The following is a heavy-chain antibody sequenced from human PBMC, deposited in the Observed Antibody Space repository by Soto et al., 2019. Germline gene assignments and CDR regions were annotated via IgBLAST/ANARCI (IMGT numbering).Heavy chain of an antibody. Sequence: ASVKVSCKASGYTFTTYAIHWVRQAPGQRLEWMGWINAGNGNTKYSQKFQGRVTITRDTSASTAYMELSSLMSADTAVYYCARNPVGNGVFDDWAQGTLVTVSS. V-gene: IGHV1-3*01. CDR1: GYTFTTYA. CDR2: INAGNGNT. D-gene: IGHD2-8*01. CDR3: ARNPVGNGVFDD. J-gene: IGHJ4*02.